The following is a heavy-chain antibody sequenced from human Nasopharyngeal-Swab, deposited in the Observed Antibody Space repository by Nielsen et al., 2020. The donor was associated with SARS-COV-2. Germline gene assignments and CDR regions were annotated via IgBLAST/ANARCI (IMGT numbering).Heavy chain of an antibody. CDR2: ISYDGSNK. Sequence: GESLKISCAASGFTFSSYAMHWVRQAPGKGLEWVALISYDGSNKYYADSVKGRFTISRDNSKNTLYLQMNSLRAEDTAVYYCAMDSGGIFDYWGQGTLVTVSS. J-gene: IGHJ4*02. V-gene: IGHV3-30-3*01. CDR1: GFTFSSYA. CDR3: AMDSGGIFDY. D-gene: IGHD3-10*01.